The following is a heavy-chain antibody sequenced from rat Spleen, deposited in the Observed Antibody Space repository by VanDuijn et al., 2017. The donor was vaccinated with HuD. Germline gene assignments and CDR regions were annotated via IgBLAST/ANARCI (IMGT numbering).Heavy chain of an antibody. D-gene: IGHD1-11*01. J-gene: IGHJ4*01. CDR3: TTATEGPYVLDA. Sequence: QVQLKESGPGLVQPSQTLSLTCTVSGFSLTSYNVHWVRQPPGKGLQWMGRMKYDGDSYYNSVLKSRLSISRDTSKNQVFLKVNSLQTDDTGTYYCTTATEGPYVLDAWGQGASVTVSS. V-gene: IGHV2-63*01. CDR1: GFSLTSYN. CDR2: MKYDGDS.